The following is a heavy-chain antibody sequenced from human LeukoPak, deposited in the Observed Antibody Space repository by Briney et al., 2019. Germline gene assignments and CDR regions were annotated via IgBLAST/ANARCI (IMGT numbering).Heavy chain of an antibody. V-gene: IGHV3-66*01. J-gene: IGHJ4*02. D-gene: IGHD3-10*01. CDR2: IYSGDTT. CDR3: ARDLGVVRGVVGH. CDR1: GFTVSSNY. Sequence: PGGSLRLSCAESGFTVSSNYMSWVRQAPGKGLEWVSVIYSGDTTYYADSVKGRFTIFRDNSKNTLYLQMDSLRVDDTAVYYCARDLGVVRGVVGHWGQGTLVTVSS.